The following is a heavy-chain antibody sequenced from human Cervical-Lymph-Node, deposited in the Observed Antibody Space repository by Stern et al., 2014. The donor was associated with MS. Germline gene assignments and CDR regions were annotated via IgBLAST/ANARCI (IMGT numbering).Heavy chain of an antibody. CDR2: IDWDGDK. V-gene: IGHV2-70*17. CDR1: GFSLISSGMS. D-gene: IGHD2-21*01. CDR3: ARTNVPHSPGFTFSYYYYAMDV. Sequence: ESGPALVKPTQTLTLTCTFSGFSLISSGMSVSWIRQPPGKALEWLARIDWDGDKFYSTSLRTRLTIAKDTSKNQVVLTMTNVDPVDTATYYCARTNVPHSPGFTFSYYYYAMDVWGQGTTVTVSS. J-gene: IGHJ6*02.